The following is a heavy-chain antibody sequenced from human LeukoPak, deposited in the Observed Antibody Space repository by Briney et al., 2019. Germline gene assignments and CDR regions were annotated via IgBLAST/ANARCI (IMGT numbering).Heavy chain of an antibody. J-gene: IGHJ3*02. V-gene: IGHV4-30-2*01. Sequence: SQTLSLTCAVSGGSISSGGYSWRWIRQPPGKGLEWIGHIYHSGSTYYNPSLKSRVTISVDRSKNQFSLKLSSVTAADTAVYYCASDSSRAPDAFDIWGQGTMVTVSS. CDR1: GGSISSGGYS. CDR2: IYHSGST. CDR3: ASDSSRAPDAFDI. D-gene: IGHD2-2*01.